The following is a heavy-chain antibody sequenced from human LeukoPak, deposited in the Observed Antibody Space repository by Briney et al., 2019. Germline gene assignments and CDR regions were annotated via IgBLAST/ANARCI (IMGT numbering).Heavy chain of an antibody. CDR3: ASRNGGIDY. Sequence: GGSLRRSWAASGFTFSSYGMSWVRQAPGKGLERVANIKQDGSEKYYVDSVKGRFTISRDNAKNSLYLQMNSLRAEDTAVYYCASRNGGIDYWGQGTLVTVSS. V-gene: IGHV3-7*03. D-gene: IGHD2-8*01. CDR1: GFTFSSYG. J-gene: IGHJ4*02. CDR2: IKQDGSEK.